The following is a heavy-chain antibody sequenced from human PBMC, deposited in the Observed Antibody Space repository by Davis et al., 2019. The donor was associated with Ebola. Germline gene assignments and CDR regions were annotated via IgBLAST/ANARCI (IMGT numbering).Heavy chain of an antibody. CDR3: ARGRRFKVAGIDY. J-gene: IGHJ4*02. V-gene: IGHV4-39*01. D-gene: IGHD3-10*01. Sequence: SETLSLTCTVSGGSISSSSYYWGWIRQPPGKGLEWIGSIYYSGSTYYNPSLKSRVTISVDTSKNQFSLKLSSVTAADTAVYYCARGRRFKVAGIDYWGQGTLVTVSS. CDR2: IYYSGST. CDR1: GGSISSSSYY.